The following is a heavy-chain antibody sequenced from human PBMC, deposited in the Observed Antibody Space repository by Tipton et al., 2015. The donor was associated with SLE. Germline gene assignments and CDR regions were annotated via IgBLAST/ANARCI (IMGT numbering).Heavy chain of an antibody. J-gene: IGHJ3*02. Sequence: TLSLTCNVSGVSISSFYWSGIRQPAGKGLGWIGRIYTSGATDDNPSPKSRVTRSVDMSKNQIFLKMTSVTAADSAVYFCARVWLNNAFDIWGQGTRVTVSS. D-gene: IGHD2/OR15-2a*01. CDR3: ARVWLNNAFDI. CDR1: GVSISSFY. CDR2: IYTSGAT. V-gene: IGHV4-4*07.